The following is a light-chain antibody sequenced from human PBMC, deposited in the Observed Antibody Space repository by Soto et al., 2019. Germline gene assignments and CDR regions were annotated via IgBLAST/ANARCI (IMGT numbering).Light chain of an antibody. CDR2: GAS. CDR3: QQYNNWPLT. CDR1: QSVSSN. Sequence: EIAMTQSPATLSVSPGERATLSCRASQSVSSNLAWYQQKPGQAPRLLIYGASSRATGIPVRFSGSGSGTEFTLTISSLQSEDFAVYYCQQYNNWPLTFGQGTRLEIK. V-gene: IGKV3-15*01. J-gene: IGKJ5*01.